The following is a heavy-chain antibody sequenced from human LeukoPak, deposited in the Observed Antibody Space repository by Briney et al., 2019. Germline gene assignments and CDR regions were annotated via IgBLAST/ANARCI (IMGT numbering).Heavy chain of an antibody. CDR3: AKDNWRYCSGGSCYVH. J-gene: IGHJ4*02. V-gene: IGHV3-23*01. Sequence: GGSLRLSCAASGFTFSSYAMSWVRQAPGKGLEWVSAISGSGGSTYYADSVKGRFTISRDNSKNTLYLQMNSLRAEGTAVYYCAKDNWRYCSGGSCYVHWGQGTLVTVSS. CDR1: GFTFSSYA. D-gene: IGHD2-15*01. CDR2: ISGSGGST.